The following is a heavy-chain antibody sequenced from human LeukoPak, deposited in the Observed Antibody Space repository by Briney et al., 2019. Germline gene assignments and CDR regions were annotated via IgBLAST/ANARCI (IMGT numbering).Heavy chain of an antibody. CDR1: GFTFSSYS. CDR3: ARDGQYDILTGYPYFDY. Sequence: GGSLRLSCAASGFTFSSYSMNWVRQAPGKGLEWVSSISSSSSYIYYADSVKGRFTISRDNAKNSLYLQMNSLRAEDTAVYYCARDGQYDILTGYPYFDYWGQGTLVTVSS. CDR2: ISSSSSYI. J-gene: IGHJ4*02. V-gene: IGHV3-21*01. D-gene: IGHD3-9*01.